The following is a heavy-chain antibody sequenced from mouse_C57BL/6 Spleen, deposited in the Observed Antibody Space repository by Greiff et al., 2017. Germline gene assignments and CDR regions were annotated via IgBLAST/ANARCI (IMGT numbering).Heavy chain of an antibody. CDR3: ARYYYDYYAMDY. CDR1: GYTFTSYW. Sequence: QVQLQQPGAELVKPGASVKMSCKASGYTFTSYWITWVKQRPGQGLEWIGDIYPGSGSTNYNEKFTSKATLTVDTSSSTAYMQLSSLTSEDSAVYYCARYYYDYYAMDYWGQGTSVTVSS. CDR2: IYPGSGST. V-gene: IGHV1-55*01. J-gene: IGHJ4*01. D-gene: IGHD2-1*01.